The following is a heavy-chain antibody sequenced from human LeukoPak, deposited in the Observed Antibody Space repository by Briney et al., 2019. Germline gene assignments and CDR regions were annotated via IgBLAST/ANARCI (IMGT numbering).Heavy chain of an antibody. J-gene: IGHJ6*02. CDR3: ARESVAVAGTYYYGMDV. D-gene: IGHD6-19*01. CDR2: IYYSGST. Sequence: SETLSLTCTVSGGSISSGGYYWSWIRQHPGKGLEWIGYIYYSGSTYYNSSLKSRVTISVDTSKNQFSLKLSSVTAADTAVYYCARESVAVAGTYYYGMDVWGQGTTVTVSS. V-gene: IGHV4-31*03. CDR1: GGSISSGGYY.